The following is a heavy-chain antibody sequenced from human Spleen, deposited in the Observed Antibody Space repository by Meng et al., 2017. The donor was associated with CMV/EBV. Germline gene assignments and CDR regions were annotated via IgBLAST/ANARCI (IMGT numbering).Heavy chain of an antibody. V-gene: IGHV3-7*01. J-gene: IGHJ4*02. CDR2: IFLDGGDK. Sequence: ETLSLTCAASGFSLSNYWMSWVRQAPGKGLEWVANIFLDGGDKYYVDSVKGRFTISRDNRKNSVYLQMNSLRSEDTAMYYCAKAAGGDGWGQGTLVTVSS. CDR1: GFSLSNYW. CDR3: AKAAGGDG. D-gene: IGHD6-13*01.